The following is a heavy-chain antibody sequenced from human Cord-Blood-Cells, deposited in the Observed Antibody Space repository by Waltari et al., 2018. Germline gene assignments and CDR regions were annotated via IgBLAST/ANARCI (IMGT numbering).Heavy chain of an antibody. V-gene: IGHV3-15*01. CDR3: TRPYYGGIPVDY. CDR1: GFTFSNAW. D-gene: IGHD4-17*01. CDR2: IKRKTDGGTT. Sequence: EVQLVESGGGLVKPGGSLRLSCAASGFTFSNAWMSWVRQAPGKGLEVVGHIKRKTDGGTTDYAAPVKGRFTISRDDSKNTLYLQMNSLKTEDTAVYYCTRPYYGGIPVDYWGQGTLVTVSS. J-gene: IGHJ4*02.